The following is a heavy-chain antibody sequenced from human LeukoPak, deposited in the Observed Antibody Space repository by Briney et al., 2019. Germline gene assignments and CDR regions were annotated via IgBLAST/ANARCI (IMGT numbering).Heavy chain of an antibody. CDR2: IWYGGSNK. J-gene: IGHJ4*02. CDR1: GFTFSSYG. V-gene: IGHV3-33*01. Sequence: GRSLRLSCAASGFTFSSYGMHWVRQAPGKGLEWVAVIWYGGSNKYYADSVKGRFTNSRDNSKNTLYLQMNSLRAEDTAVYYCARGNIVATIFSFYYFDYWGQGTLVTVSS. CDR3: ARGNIVATIFSFYYFDY. D-gene: IGHD5-12*01.